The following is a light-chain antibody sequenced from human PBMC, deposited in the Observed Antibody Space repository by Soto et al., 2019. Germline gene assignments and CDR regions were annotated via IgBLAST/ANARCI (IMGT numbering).Light chain of an antibody. Sequence: QSVLTQPPSASGTPGQRVTISCSGSSSNIGINYVYWYQQLPGTAHKLLIYRNNQRPSGVPDRFSGSKSGTSASLAISGLRSEDEADYYCAAGDDSLRGLGVFGGGTQLTV. CDR1: SSNIGINY. CDR3: AAGDDSLRGLGV. V-gene: IGLV1-47*01. CDR2: RNN. J-gene: IGLJ3*02.